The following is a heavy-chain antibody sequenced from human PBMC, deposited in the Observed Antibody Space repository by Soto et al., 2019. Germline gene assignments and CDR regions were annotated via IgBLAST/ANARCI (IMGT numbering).Heavy chain of an antibody. D-gene: IGHD2-8*01. V-gene: IGHV3-23*01. J-gene: IGHJ6*02. CDR2: IRSSGEST. CDR1: GFTFSNYA. CDR3: AKGGRRVLIPMDV. Sequence: LLESGGGLVQTGGSLRLSCTASGFTFSNYAMSWVRQAPGKGLEWVSGIRSSGESTYYADSVKGRLTISRDNSKNRLYLQITSLRAEDTAVYYCAKGGRRVLIPMDVWGQGTTVTVSS.